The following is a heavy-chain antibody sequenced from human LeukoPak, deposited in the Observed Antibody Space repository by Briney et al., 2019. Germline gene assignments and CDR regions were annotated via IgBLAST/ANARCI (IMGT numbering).Heavy chain of an antibody. D-gene: IGHD6-13*01. CDR1: GFTFSSYA. CDR3: ARGDGQFGSWYATDY. J-gene: IGHJ4*02. CDR2: INWNGGST. Sequence: PGGSLRLSCAASGFTFSSYAMSWVRQAPGKGLEWVSGINWNGGSTGYADSVKGRFTISRDNAKNSLYLQMNSLRAEDTALYHCARGDGQFGSWYATDYWGQGTLVTVSS. V-gene: IGHV3-20*01.